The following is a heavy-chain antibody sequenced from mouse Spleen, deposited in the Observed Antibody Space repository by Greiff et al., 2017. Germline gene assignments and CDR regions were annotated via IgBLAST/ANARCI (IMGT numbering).Heavy chain of an antibody. D-gene: IGHD2-1*01. Sequence: QVTLKESGPGILQSSQTLSLTCSFSGFSLSTSGMGVSWIRQPSGKGLEWLAHIYWDDDKRYNPSLKSRPTISKDTSRNQVFLKITSVDTADTATCYCARNGYYGNGDWFAYWGQGTLVTVSA. V-gene: IGHV8-12*01. CDR1: GFSLSTSGMG. CDR2: IYWDDDK. CDR3: ARNGYYGNGDWFAY. J-gene: IGHJ3*01.